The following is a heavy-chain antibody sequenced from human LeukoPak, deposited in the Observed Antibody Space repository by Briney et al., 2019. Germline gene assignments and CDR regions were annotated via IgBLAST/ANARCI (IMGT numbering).Heavy chain of an antibody. Sequence: PSETLSLTCTVSGYSISSGYYWGWIRQPPGKGLEWIGSIYHSGSTYYNPSLKSRVTISVDTSKNQFSLKLSSVTAADTAVYYCARDKSGATTFDYWGQGTLVTVSS. CDR3: ARDKSGATTFDY. CDR2: IYHSGST. CDR1: GYSISSGYY. V-gene: IGHV4-38-2*02. D-gene: IGHD5-12*01. J-gene: IGHJ4*02.